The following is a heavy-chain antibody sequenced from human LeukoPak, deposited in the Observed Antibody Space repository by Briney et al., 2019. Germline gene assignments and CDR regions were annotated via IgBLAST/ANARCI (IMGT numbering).Heavy chain of an antibody. Sequence: SVKVSCKASGGTFSSYAISWVRQAPGQGLEWMGGIIPIFGTANYAQKFQGRVTITADESTSTAYMELSSLRSEDTAVYYCAREVVVVVAAHYYYYYGMDVWGQGTTVTVSS. CDR2: IIPIFGTA. CDR1: GGTFSSYA. CDR3: AREVVVVVAAHYYYYYGMDV. V-gene: IGHV1-69*01. D-gene: IGHD2-15*01. J-gene: IGHJ6*02.